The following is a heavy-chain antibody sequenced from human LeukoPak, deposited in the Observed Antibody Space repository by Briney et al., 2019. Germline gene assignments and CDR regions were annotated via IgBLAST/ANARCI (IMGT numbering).Heavy chain of an antibody. CDR3: ARGYSSSSYYFEY. Sequence: SETLSLTCAVYGESFSGYYWSWIRQPPGKGLEWIGEINHSGSTNYNPSLRSRVTISLDTSKNQFSLKLSSVTAADTALNYCARGYSSSSYYFEYWGQGILVTVSS. CDR1: GESFSGYY. CDR2: INHSGST. J-gene: IGHJ4*02. V-gene: IGHV4-34*01. D-gene: IGHD6-6*01.